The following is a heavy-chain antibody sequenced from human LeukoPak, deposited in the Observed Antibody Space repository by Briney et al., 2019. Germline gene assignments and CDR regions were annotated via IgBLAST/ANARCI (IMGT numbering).Heavy chain of an antibody. J-gene: IGHJ4*02. CDR2: INGEGTSI. V-gene: IGHV3-7*01. CDR3: ARDGFSTGSHDY. CDR1: GFTVSSNY. Sequence: GGSLRLSCAASGFTVSSNYMSWVRQAPGKGLEWVANINGEGTSIHYVDSVKGRFTISRDNTKNSVFLQMNSLRADDTAVYYCARDGFSTGSHDYWGQGTLVTVSS. D-gene: IGHD6-19*01.